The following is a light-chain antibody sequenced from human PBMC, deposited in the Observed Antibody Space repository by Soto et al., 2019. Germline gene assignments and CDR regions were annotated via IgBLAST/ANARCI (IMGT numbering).Light chain of an antibody. J-gene: IGLJ3*02. CDR1: SSDIGDYDY. CDR2: EVV. Sequence: QSVLTQPASVSASPGQSITISCTGTSSDIGDYDYVSWYQQHPGKAPKLIIYEVVNRPSGVSDRFSGSKSGNTASLTITGLRAEDEADYYCQSYDSSLSNWVFGGGTKLTVL. CDR3: QSYDSSLSNWV. V-gene: IGLV2-14*01.